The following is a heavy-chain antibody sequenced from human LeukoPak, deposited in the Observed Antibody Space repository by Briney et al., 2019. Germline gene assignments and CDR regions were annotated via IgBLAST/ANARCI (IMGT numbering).Heavy chain of an antibody. CDR2: ISGSGGST. J-gene: IGHJ5*02. Sequence: GGSLRLSCAASGFTFSSYAMSWVRQAPGKGLEWVSAISGSGGSTYYADSVKGRFTISRDNSKNALYLQMNSLRAEDTAVYYCAKSPGALNWFDPWGQGTLVTVSS. CDR1: GFTFSSYA. D-gene: IGHD3-10*01. V-gene: IGHV3-23*01. CDR3: AKSPGALNWFDP.